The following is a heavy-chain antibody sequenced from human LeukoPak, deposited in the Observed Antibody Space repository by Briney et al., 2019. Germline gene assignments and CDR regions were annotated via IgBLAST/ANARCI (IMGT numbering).Heavy chain of an antibody. CDR2: ITASGNRT. CDR1: EFTLTNYA. CDR3: AKIFQDHDTFDV. J-gene: IGHJ3*01. V-gene: IGHV3-23*01. Sequence: GGSLRLSCAVSEFTLTNYAMNWVRQAPGKGLEWVSIITASGNRTYYADSVKGRFTMSRDNSKNTLYLQMNSLRAEDTAIYYCAKIFQDHDTFDVWGQGTMVTVSS.